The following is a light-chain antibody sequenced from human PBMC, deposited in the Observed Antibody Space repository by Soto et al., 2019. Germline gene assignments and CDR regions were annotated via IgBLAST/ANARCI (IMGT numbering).Light chain of an antibody. Sequence: DIQMTQSPSTLSASVGDRVTITCRASQSITNWVAWYQQKVGRDPKLLLYDDSTLETGVPSRFSGSGSGTEFTLTISSLQPDDFATYYCQQYNSYSTFGQGTKVDIK. CDR2: DDS. CDR1: QSITNW. V-gene: IGKV1-5*01. CDR3: QQYNSYST. J-gene: IGKJ1*01.